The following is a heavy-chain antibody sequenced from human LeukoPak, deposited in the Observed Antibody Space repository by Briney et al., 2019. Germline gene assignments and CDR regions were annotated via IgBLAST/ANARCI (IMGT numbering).Heavy chain of an antibody. Sequence: PGGSLRLSCAASGFTFDDYGMSRVRQAPGKGLEWVSGINWNGGSTGYADSVKGRFTISRDNAKNSLYLQMNSLRAEDTALYYCARDSPFDSSGYYEFDYWGQGTLVTVSS. CDR2: INWNGGST. CDR3: ARDSPFDSSGYYEFDY. CDR1: GFTFDDYG. D-gene: IGHD3-22*01. V-gene: IGHV3-20*04. J-gene: IGHJ4*02.